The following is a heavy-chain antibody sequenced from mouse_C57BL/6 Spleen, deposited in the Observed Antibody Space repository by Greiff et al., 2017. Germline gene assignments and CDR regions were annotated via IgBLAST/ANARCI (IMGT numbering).Heavy chain of an antibody. CDR2: INPNNGGT. CDR1: GYTFTDYN. V-gene: IGHV1-22*01. D-gene: IGHD2-5*01. Sequence: EVQLVESGPELVKPGASVKMSCKASGYTFTDYNMHWVKQSHGKSLEWIGYINPNNGGTSYNKKFKGKATLTVNKSSSTAYMELRSLTSEDSAVYYCAREGSNYYYAMDDWGQGTSVTVSS. CDR3: AREGSNYYYAMDD. J-gene: IGHJ4*01.